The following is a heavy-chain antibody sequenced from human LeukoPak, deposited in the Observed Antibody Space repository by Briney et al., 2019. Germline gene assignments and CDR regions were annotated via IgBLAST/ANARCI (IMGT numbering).Heavy chain of an antibody. D-gene: IGHD2-2*01. J-gene: IGHJ4*02. V-gene: IGHV1-69*04. CDR2: IIPILGIA. Sequence: ASVKVSCKASGGTFISYAISWVRQAPGQGLEWMGRIIPILGIANYAQKFQGRVTITADKSTSTAYMELSSLRSEDTAVYYCARHQSYCSSTSCYAAFDYWGQGTLVTVSS. CDR1: GGTFISYA. CDR3: ARHQSYCSSTSCYAAFDY.